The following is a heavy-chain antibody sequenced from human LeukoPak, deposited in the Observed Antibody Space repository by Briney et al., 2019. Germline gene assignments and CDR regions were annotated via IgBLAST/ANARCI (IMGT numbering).Heavy chain of an antibody. Sequence: SETLSLTCTVSGSISGYYWSWLRQPPGKGLEWIGYIHTSGSTNYNPSLESRVTISVDTSKNQFSLDLSSVTAADTAVYYCARQKCTSASCLTKNAFDIWGQGTMVTVSS. V-gene: IGHV4-4*09. J-gene: IGHJ3*02. D-gene: IGHD2-2*01. CDR1: GSISGYY. CDR3: ARQKCTSASCLTKNAFDI. CDR2: IHTSGST.